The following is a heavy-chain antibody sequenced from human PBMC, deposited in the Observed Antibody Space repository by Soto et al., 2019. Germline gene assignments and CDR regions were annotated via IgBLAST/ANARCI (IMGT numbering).Heavy chain of an antibody. CDR1: GGTFSSYA. V-gene: IGHV1-69*01. Sequence: QVQLVQSGAEVKKPGSSVKVSCKASGGTFSSYAISWVRQAPGQGLEWMGGIIPIFGTANYAQKFQGRVTSTAAESMSTANMGLSSLRSENTAVYYSGREGVSGIIPAYYFVCWGQGTLVTVSS. CDR3: GREGVSGIIPAYYFVC. J-gene: IGHJ4*02. CDR2: IIPIFGTA. D-gene: IGHD3-10*01.